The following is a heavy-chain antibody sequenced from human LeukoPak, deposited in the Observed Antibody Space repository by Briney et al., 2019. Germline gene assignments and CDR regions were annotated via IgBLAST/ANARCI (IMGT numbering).Heavy chain of an antibody. CDR3: ARDGRRIVLRYFDWSPRGAFDI. CDR2: IYYSGST. D-gene: IGHD3-9*01. Sequence: SETLSLTCTVSGGSISSGGYYWSWIRQQPGKGLEWIGYIYYSGSTSYNPSLKSRVTISVDTSKNQFSLKLSSVTAADTAVYYCARDGRRIVLRYFDWSPRGAFDIWGQGTMVTVSS. J-gene: IGHJ3*02. V-gene: IGHV4-31*03. CDR1: GGSISSGGYY.